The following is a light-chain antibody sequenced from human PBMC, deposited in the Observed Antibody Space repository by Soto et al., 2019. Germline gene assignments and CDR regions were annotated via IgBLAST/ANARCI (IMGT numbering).Light chain of an antibody. J-gene: IGKJ2*01. Sequence: EIVMTQSPATLSVSPGERVTLSRRASQSVGSNLAWYQQKPGQVPRLLIYGESSRATGIPTTFSGSGSGAEFTLTISSLQSEDFAIYYCQQYSNWPFTFGQGTKVDIK. CDR2: GES. CDR3: QQYSNWPFT. CDR1: QSVGSN. V-gene: IGKV3-15*01.